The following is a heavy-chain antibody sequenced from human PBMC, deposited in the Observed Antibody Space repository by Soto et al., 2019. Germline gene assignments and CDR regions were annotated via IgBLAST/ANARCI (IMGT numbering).Heavy chain of an antibody. CDR1: GFTFSSFA. CDR3: ARGGSGSLWYFDY. V-gene: IGHV3-30*04. Sequence: QVQLVESGGGVVQPGRSLRLSCAASGFTFSSFAMHWVRQAPGKGLEWVAPISYDGSNQYYADSVKGRFTISRDKSKNTLYLQMNSLRAEDTAVYYCARGGSGSLWYFDYWGQGTLVTVSS. D-gene: IGHD3-10*01. CDR2: ISYDGSNQ. J-gene: IGHJ4*02.